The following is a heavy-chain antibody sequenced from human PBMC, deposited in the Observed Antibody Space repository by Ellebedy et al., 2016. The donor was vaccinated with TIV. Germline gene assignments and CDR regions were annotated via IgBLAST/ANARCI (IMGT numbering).Heavy chain of an antibody. D-gene: IGHD3-22*01. V-gene: IGHV3-23*01. J-gene: IGHJ6*02. Sequence: GESLKTSCAAPGFTFRSYAMSWVRQAPGQGLEWVSAISSSGGSTYYADSVKGRFTISRDNSKQTLYLQMNSLRAEDTAVYYCAKTVVYDSSGYYGEYYYGMDVWGQGTTVTVSS. CDR1: GFTFRSYA. CDR3: AKTVVYDSSGYYGEYYYGMDV. CDR2: ISSSGGST.